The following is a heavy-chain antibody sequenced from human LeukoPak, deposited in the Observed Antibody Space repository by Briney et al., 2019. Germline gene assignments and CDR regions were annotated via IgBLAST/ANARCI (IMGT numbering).Heavy chain of an antibody. CDR2: IYPRDTDT. J-gene: IGHJ4*02. V-gene: IGHV5-51*01. Sequence: GESLKISCKGSGYKFFVYWTGWVRQMPGKGLEWMGIIYPRDTDTRYSPSFQGQVTISADTSISTAYLQLSSLRASDTAMYYCARPGAMTMVRGVIFPKYFDFWGQGTLVTVSS. D-gene: IGHD3-10*01. CDR1: GYKFFVYW. CDR3: ARPGAMTMVRGVIFPKYFDF.